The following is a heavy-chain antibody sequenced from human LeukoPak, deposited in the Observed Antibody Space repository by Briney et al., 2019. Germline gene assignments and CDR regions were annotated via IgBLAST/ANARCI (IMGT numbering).Heavy chain of an antibody. V-gene: IGHV1-18*01. CDR1: GYTFTNFG. CDR3: ARAGGWAREDYKADAFDI. Sequence: ASVKVSCKASGYTFTNFGISWVRQAPGQGLEWMGWISVYNGNTNSAQKVQGRVTMTADTSTSTAYMELRSLRSDDTAVYYCARAGGWAREDYKADAFDIWGQGTMVIVSS. D-gene: IGHD6-19*01. J-gene: IGHJ3*02. CDR2: ISVYNGNT.